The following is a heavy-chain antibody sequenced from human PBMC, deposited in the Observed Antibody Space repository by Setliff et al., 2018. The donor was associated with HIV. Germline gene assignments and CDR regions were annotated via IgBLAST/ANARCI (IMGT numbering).Heavy chain of an antibody. D-gene: IGHD4-17*01. J-gene: IGHJ2*01. Sequence: GGSLRLSCAASGFTFSSYWMSWVRQAPGEGREWVANIKQDGSEKYYVDAVKGRFTISRDNAKKSLYLQMNSLRAEDTAVYYCAKDRTAYGDHVLGPSFDLWGRGTLVTVSS. CDR3: AKDRTAYGDHVLGPSFDL. V-gene: IGHV3-7*03. CDR2: IKQDGSEK. CDR1: GFTFSSYW.